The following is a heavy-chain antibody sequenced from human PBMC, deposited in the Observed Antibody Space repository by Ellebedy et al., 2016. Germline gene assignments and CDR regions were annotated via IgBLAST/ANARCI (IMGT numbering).Heavy chain of an antibody. Sequence: GESLKISCAASGFTFSSNWMHWVRQVPGKGLVWVSHISPDGSSTSYADSVKGRFTISRDSAKNTLYLQMNSLRVEDTGVFYCASTMFTVITPVWGQGTLVTVSS. CDR2: ISPDGSST. V-gene: IGHV3-74*01. J-gene: IGHJ4*02. CDR1: GFTFSSNW. CDR3: ASTMFTVITPV. D-gene: IGHD3-3*01.